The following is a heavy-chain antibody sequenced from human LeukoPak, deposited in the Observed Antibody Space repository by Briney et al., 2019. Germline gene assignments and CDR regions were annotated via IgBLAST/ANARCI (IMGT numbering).Heavy chain of an antibody. Sequence: PSETLSLTCTVSGGSISSYYWSWIWQPPGKGLDWIGYIYYSGSTNYNPSLKSRVTISVDTSKNQFSLKLSSVTAADTAVYYCAGGYSYGSTYYYMDVWGKGTTVTISS. J-gene: IGHJ6*03. V-gene: IGHV4-59*01. CDR2: IYYSGST. D-gene: IGHD5-18*01. CDR1: GGSISSYY. CDR3: AGGYSYGSTYYYMDV.